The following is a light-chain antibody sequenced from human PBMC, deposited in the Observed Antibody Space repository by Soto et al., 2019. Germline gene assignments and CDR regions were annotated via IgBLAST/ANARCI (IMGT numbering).Light chain of an antibody. V-gene: IGKV3-15*01. J-gene: IGKJ2*01. Sequence: EIVMTQSPAILSMSPGERATLSCRASQNVGTSLAWYQQIPGQAPRLLMYGASTRATSIPARFSGSGSGTEFTLTISSLQSEDFAVYYCQQYNNRPPMYTFGQGKKLEI. CDR3: QQYNNRPPMYT. CDR2: GAS. CDR1: QNVGTS.